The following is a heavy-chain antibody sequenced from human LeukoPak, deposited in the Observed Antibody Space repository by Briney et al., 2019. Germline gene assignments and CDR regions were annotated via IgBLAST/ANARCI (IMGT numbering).Heavy chain of an antibody. J-gene: IGHJ6*02. V-gene: IGHV1-2*04. Sequence: ASVKVSCKASGYTFTCYYMHWVRQAPGQGLEWMGWINPNSGGTNYAQKFQGWVTMTRDTSISTAYMELSRLRSDDTAVYYCARDRITMIYAYYYGMDVWGQGTTVTVSS. CDR1: GYTFTCYY. D-gene: IGHD3-22*01. CDR2: INPNSGGT. CDR3: ARDRITMIYAYYYGMDV.